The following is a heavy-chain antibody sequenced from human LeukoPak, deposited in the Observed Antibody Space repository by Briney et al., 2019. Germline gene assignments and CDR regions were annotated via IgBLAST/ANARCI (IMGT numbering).Heavy chain of an antibody. CDR3: ARGMITFTRDAFDI. D-gene: IGHD3-16*01. J-gene: IGHJ3*02. CDR1: GYTFTGYY. Sequence: GASVKVSCKASGYTFTGYYMHWVRQAPGQGLEWMGWISAYNGNTNYAQKLQGRVTMTTDTSTSTAYMELRSLRSDDTAVYYCARGMITFTRDAFDIWGQGTMVTVSS. V-gene: IGHV1-18*04. CDR2: ISAYNGNT.